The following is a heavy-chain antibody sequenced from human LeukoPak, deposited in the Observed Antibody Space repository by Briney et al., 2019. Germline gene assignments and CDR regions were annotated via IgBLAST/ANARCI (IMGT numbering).Heavy chain of an antibody. J-gene: IGHJ6*04. CDR3: ATGRQWLARRYYYYGMDV. D-gene: IGHD6-19*01. V-gene: IGHV1-69*13. CDR1: GGTFSSYA. CDR2: IIPIFSTA. Sequence: ASVKVSCKASGGTFSSYAISWVRQAPGQGLEWMGGIIPIFSTANYAQKFQGRVTITADESTSTAYMELSSLRSEDTAVYYCATGRQWLARRYYYYGMDVWGKGTTVTVSS.